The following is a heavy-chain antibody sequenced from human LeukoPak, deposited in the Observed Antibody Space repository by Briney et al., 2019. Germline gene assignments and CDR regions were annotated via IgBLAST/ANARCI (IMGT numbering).Heavy chain of an antibody. J-gene: IGHJ4*02. CDR2: ISWDGGST. Sequence: PGGSLRLSCAASGFTFDDNAMHWVRQAPGKGLEWVSLISWDGGSTYYADSVKGRFTISRDNSKNSLYLQMNSLRAEDTALYYCAKDISITGTTGGFDYWGKGTLVTISS. CDR3: AKDISITGTTGGFDY. V-gene: IGHV3-43D*04. D-gene: IGHD1-7*01. CDR1: GFTFDDNA.